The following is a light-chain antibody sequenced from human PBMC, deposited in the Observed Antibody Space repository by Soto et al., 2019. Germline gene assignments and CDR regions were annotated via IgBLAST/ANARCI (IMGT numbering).Light chain of an antibody. CDR1: QSVSSSY. CDR2: GAS. CDR3: QQYGSSPRT. V-gene: IGKV3-20*01. J-gene: IGKJ1*01. Sequence: EIVLTQSPGTPSLSPGERATLSCRASQSVSSSYLAWYQQKHGQAPRLLIYGASSRATGIPDRFSGSGSGTDCTITISRLETEDGSVYYCQQYGSSPRTFGQGTKVDIK.